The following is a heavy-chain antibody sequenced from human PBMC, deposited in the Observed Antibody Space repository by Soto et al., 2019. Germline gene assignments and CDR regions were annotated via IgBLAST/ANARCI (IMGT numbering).Heavy chain of an antibody. J-gene: IGHJ6*02. CDR2: IYYSGST. D-gene: IGHD6-19*01. V-gene: IGHV4-59*01. CDR3: ARVGYSSGWYGYYYYYGMDV. CDR1: GGSISSYY. Sequence: SETLSLTCTVSGGSISSYYWSWIRQPPGKGLEWIGYIYYSGSTNYNPSLKSRVTISVDTSKNQFSLKLSSVTAADTAVYYFARVGYSSGWYGYYYYYGMDVWGQGTTVTVSS.